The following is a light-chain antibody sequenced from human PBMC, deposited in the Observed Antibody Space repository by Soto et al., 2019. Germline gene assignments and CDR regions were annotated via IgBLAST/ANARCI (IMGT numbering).Light chain of an antibody. CDR3: RKV. J-gene: IGLJ1*01. CDR2: DVS. V-gene: IGLV2-14*01. Sequence: QSARTQPASVSGSPGQSITISCTGTSSDVGGYNYVSWYQQHPGKAPKLMIYDVSNRPSGVSNRFSGSKSGNTASLTISGLQAEDEADYYCRKVFGTGTKVTVL. CDR1: SSDVGGYNY.